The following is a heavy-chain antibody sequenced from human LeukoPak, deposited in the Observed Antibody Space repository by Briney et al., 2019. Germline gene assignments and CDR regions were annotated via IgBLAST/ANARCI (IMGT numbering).Heavy chain of an antibody. D-gene: IGHD3-10*01. CDR3: ARNLLLWFGEIED. V-gene: IGHV4-39*07. CDR1: GGSISSSSYY. J-gene: IGHJ4*02. Sequence: PSETLSLTCTVSGGSISSSSYYWGWIRQPPGKGLEWIGSICHSGSTYYNPPLKSRVTISVDTSKNQFSLKLSSVTAADTAVYYCARNLLLWFGEIEDWGQGTLVTVSS. CDR2: ICHSGST.